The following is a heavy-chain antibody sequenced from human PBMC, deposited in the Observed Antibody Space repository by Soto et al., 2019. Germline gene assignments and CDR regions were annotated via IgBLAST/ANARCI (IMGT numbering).Heavy chain of an antibody. Sequence: ASVKVSCKASGYTFTGYYMHWVRQAPGQGLEWMGWINPNSGGTNYAQKFQGWVTMTRDTSISTAYMELSRLRSDDTAVYYCARVPYYDILTGGYGMDVWGQGTTVTVSS. D-gene: IGHD3-9*01. V-gene: IGHV1-2*04. J-gene: IGHJ6*02. CDR1: GYTFTGYY. CDR3: ARVPYYDILTGGYGMDV. CDR2: INPNSGGT.